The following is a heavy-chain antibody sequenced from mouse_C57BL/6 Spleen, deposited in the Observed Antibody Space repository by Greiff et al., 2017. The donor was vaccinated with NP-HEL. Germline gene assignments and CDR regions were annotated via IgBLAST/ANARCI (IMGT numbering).Heavy chain of an antibody. V-gene: IGHV5-6*01. J-gene: IGHJ1*03. D-gene: IGHD3-3*01. Sequence: EVKVVESGGDLVKPGGSLKLSCAASGFTFSSYGMSWVRQTPDKRLEWVATISSGGSYTYYPDSVKGRFTISRDNAKNTLYLQMSSLKSEDTAMYYCARGRDKRGYFDVWGTGTTVTVSS. CDR1: GFTFSSYG. CDR2: ISSGGSYT. CDR3: ARGRDKRGYFDV.